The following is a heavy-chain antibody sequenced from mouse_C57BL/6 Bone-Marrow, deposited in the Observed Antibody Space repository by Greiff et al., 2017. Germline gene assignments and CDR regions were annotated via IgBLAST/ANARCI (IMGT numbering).Heavy chain of an antibody. CDR3: ARLDYYGSSPFAY. V-gene: IGHV14-2*01. CDR2: IDPEGGET. D-gene: IGHD1-1*01. CDR1: GFNIKDYY. J-gene: IGHJ3*01. Sequence: EVQLQQSGAELVKPGASVKLSCTASGFNIKDYYMHWVKQRTEQGLEWIGRIDPEGGETKYAPKFQGKATITADTSSNTAYLQLSSLTSEDTAVYYCARLDYYGSSPFAYWGQGTLVTVSA.